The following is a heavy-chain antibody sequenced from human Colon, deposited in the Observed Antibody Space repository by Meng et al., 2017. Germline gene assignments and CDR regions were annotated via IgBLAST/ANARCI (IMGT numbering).Heavy chain of an antibody. D-gene: IGHD1-26*01. CDR1: GGSISSSSYY. CDR3: ARQPFQWELTTLGAFAI. J-gene: IGHJ3*02. CDR2: IYYSGST. V-gene: IGHV4-39*07. Sequence: SETLSLTCTVSGGSISSSSYYWGWIRQPPGKGLEWIGSIYYSGSTYYNPSLKSRVTISVDTSKNQFSLKLSSVTAADTAVYYCARQPFQWELTTLGAFAIWGQGKKV.